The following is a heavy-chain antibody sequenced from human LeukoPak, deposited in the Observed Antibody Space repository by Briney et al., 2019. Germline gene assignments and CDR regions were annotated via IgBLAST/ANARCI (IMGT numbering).Heavy chain of an antibody. D-gene: IGHD3-10*01. J-gene: IGHJ6*03. V-gene: IGHV4-34*01. Sequence: PSETLSLTCAVYGGSFSGYYWSWIRQPPGKGLEWIGEINHSGSTNYNPSLKSRVTISVDASKNQFSLKLSSVTAADTAVYYCARGSPARGYYYGSGSFHYYMDVWGKGTTVTISS. CDR3: ARGSPARGYYYGSGSFHYYMDV. CDR1: GGSFSGYY. CDR2: INHSGST.